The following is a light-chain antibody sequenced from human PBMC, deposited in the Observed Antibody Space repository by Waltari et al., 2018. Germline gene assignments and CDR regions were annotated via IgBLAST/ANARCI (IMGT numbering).Light chain of an antibody. Sequence: QSALTQPASVSGSPGQSITISCTGTSSDVGGYNYVSWYQQHQGKVPKLMIFEVTNRPSGVSNRFAGSKSGNTASLTISGLQAEDEADYYCCSYTSSHTVVFGGGTKLTVL. V-gene: IGLV2-14*01. CDR3: CSYTSSHTVV. J-gene: IGLJ2*01. CDR1: SSDVGGYNY. CDR2: EVT.